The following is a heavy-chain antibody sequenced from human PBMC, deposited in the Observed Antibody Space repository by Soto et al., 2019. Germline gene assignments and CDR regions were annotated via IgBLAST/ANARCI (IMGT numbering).Heavy chain of an antibody. CDR1: NGSFMGYY. D-gene: IGHD3-3*01. CDR3: ASLNGGRFLDKGDY. V-gene: IGHV4-34*01. CDR2: INHFGSP. J-gene: IGHJ4*02. Sequence: QVQLHQWGAGLLKPSETLSLTCGVYNGSFMGYYWTWVRQPPGQGLEWIGEINHFGSPNYNPSLKSRFAISIDTPKHQFSLSLRSLTAADTAVYYCASLNGGRFLDKGDYWGQGILVTVSS.